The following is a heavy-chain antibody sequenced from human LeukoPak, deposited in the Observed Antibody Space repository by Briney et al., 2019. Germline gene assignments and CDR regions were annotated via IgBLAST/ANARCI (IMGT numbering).Heavy chain of an antibody. V-gene: IGHV4-39*01. CDR3: ARLVGASGAFDI. CDR2: IYYSGIT. D-gene: IGHD1-26*01. CDR1: GGSIDSSGSY. J-gene: IGHJ3*02. Sequence: SETLSLTCTVSGGSIDSSGSYWGWIRQPPGKGLEWIGSIYYSGITYYNPSLKSRVTISVDTSKNQFSLKLRSVTAADTTVYYCARLVGASGAFDIWGQGTMVTVSS.